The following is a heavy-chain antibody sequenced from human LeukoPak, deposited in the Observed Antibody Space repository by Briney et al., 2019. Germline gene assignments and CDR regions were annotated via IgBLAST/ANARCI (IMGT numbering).Heavy chain of an antibody. Sequence: ASVKVSCKASGYTFTGYYMHWMRQAPGQGLEWMGWINPNSGGTNYAQKFQGRVTMTRDTSISTAYMELSRLRSDDTAVYYCARADYDFWSGYYTNYFDYWGQGTLVSVSS. CDR2: INPNSGGT. CDR3: ARADYDFWSGYYTNYFDY. CDR1: GYTFTGYY. D-gene: IGHD3-3*01. V-gene: IGHV1-2*02. J-gene: IGHJ4*02.